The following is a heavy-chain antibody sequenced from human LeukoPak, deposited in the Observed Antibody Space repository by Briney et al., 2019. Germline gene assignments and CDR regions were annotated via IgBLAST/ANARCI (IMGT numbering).Heavy chain of an antibody. V-gene: IGHV1-69*13. J-gene: IGHJ4*02. CDR3: ARPYYYDSSGYYAFFDY. Sequence: ATVKVSCKASGGTFISYAISWVRQAPGQGLEWMGGIIPIFGTANYAQKFQGRVTITADESTSTAYMELSSLRSEDTAVYYCARPYYYDSSGYYAFFDYWGQGTLVTVSS. CDR2: IIPIFGTA. D-gene: IGHD3-22*01. CDR1: GGTFISYA.